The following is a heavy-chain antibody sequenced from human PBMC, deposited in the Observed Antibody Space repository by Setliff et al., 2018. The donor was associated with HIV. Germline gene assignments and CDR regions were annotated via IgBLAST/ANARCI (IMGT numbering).Heavy chain of an antibody. J-gene: IGHJ3*02. V-gene: IGHV4-38-2*01. D-gene: IGHD3-3*01. CDR2: IYHSGST. CDR1: GYSISSGYY. Sequence: LSLTCAVSGYSISSGYYWGWIRQPPGKGLEWIGNIYHSGSTYYNPSLKSRVTISVDTSKNQFSLKLSSVTAADTAVYYCASSGRYYDFWSGYYKGTDAFDIWGQGTMVTVSS. CDR3: ASSGRYYDFWSGYYKGTDAFDI.